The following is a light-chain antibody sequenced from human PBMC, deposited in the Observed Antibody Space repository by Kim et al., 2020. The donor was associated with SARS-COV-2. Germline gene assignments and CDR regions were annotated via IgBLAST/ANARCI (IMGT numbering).Light chain of an antibody. CDR1: QSVSSN. Sequence: VSPGDRATPSCRASQSVSSNLAWYQQKPGQAPRLLIYGASTRATGIPARFSGSGSGTEFTLTISSLQSEDFAVYYCQQYNNWPPITFGQGTRLEIK. J-gene: IGKJ5*01. CDR3: QQYNNWPPIT. CDR2: GAS. V-gene: IGKV3-15*01.